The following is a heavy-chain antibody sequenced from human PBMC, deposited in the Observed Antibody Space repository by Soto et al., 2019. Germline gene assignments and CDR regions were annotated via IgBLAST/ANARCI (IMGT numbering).Heavy chain of an antibody. CDR2: INKDGSEE. CDR3: VRLNWNYAPYFDY. V-gene: IGHV3-7*05. J-gene: IGHJ4*02. D-gene: IGHD1-7*01. Sequence: GGSLRLSCAASGFTFSKYWMTWVRQAPGKGLEWVANINKDGSEEYYVDSVKGRFTISRDNAKNSLFLQVHRPRAEDTAVYYCVRLNWNYAPYFDYWGQGTLVTVSS. CDR1: GFTFSKYW.